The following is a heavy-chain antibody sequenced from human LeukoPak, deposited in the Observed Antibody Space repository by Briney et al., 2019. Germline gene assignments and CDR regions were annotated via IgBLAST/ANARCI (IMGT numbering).Heavy chain of an antibody. J-gene: IGHJ4*02. CDR1: GYTFTSYG. CDR3: TTDASTYCSNGVCYTGGNFDY. D-gene: IGHD2-8*01. CDR2: ISGYNDNT. V-gene: IGHV1-18*01. Sequence: ASVKVSCKASGYTFTSYGISWVRQAPGQGLEWMGWISGYNDNTNYAQKFQGRLTMTTDASTSTAYMGLRSLRSDDTAVYYCTTDASTYCSNGVCYTGGNFDYWGQGTLVTVSS.